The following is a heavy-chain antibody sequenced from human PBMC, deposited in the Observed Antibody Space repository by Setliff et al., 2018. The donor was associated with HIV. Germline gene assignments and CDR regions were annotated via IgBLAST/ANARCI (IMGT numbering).Heavy chain of an antibody. CDR1: GVSINLHH. Sequence: PSETLSLTCSVYGVSINLHHWSWIRQSPGKGLECIGSVSDTGTTNYNPSLRSRVTISSDTSKNQISLRLTSVTAADTAVFYCARLTTTYYYDGSAYYHPVWGQGTLVTVSS. D-gene: IGHD3-22*01. V-gene: IGHV4-59*11. J-gene: IGHJ4*02. CDR2: VSDTGTT. CDR3: ARLTTTYYYDGSAYYHPV.